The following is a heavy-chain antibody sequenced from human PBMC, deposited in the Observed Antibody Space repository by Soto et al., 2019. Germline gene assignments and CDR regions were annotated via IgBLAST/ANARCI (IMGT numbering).Heavy chain of an antibody. D-gene: IGHD1-7*01. Sequence: SETLSLTCTVSGDSMSRSNYYWDWIRQPPGKGLEWIGSVHKSGSTYYNPSLQSRVTISVDTSKNQFSLKLTSVTATDTAVYYCAVPWGYANYDKLNTAFDIWGQGTMVTVSS. CDR2: VHKSGST. J-gene: IGHJ3*02. CDR1: GDSMSRSNYY. CDR3: AVPWGYANYDKLNTAFDI. V-gene: IGHV4-39*01.